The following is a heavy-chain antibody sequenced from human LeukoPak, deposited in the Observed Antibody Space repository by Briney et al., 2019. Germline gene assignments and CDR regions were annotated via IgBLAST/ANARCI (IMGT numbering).Heavy chain of an antibody. CDR1: GFTFSDYN. V-gene: IGHV3-11*01. CDR3: ARSIGLTGGGVDV. D-gene: IGHD3-9*01. Sequence: PGGSLRLSCAASGFTFSDYNVKWVRQAPGKGLEWVSYITNGGSTIHHADSVKGRFTISRDNAKKTLYLQMNSLRAEDTAVYYCARSIGLTGGGVDVWGQGTTVTVSS. J-gene: IGHJ6*02. CDR2: ITNGGSTI.